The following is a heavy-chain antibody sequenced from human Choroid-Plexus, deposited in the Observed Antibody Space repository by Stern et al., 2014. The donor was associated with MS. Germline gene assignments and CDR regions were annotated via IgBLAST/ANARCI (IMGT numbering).Heavy chain of an antibody. CDR3: AKDRQWSTYFFDY. CDR1: GFTFSNFG. D-gene: IGHD2-15*01. Sequence: VQLVESGGGVAQPGRPLILSCAASGFTFSNFGMHWVRQAPGKGLEWVALISYDGSDKYYADSVKGRFTIFRDNSKNNLYMHMNSLRAEDTAVYYCAKDRQWSTYFFDYWGQGSLVTVSS. J-gene: IGHJ4*02. V-gene: IGHV3-30*18. CDR2: ISYDGSDK.